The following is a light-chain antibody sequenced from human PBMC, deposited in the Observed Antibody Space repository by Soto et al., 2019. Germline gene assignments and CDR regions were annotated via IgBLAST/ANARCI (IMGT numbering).Light chain of an antibody. CDR2: GAS. Sequence: IVMAHSPATLSVSAGERATLSCRASQSVSSNLAWYQQKPCQAPRLLLYGASSRATGIPDRFSGSGSGTDFTLTISRLEPEDFAVYYCQQYGSSPWTFGQGTKVDIK. J-gene: IGKJ1*01. CDR1: QSVSSN. V-gene: IGKV3-20*01. CDR3: QQYGSSPWT.